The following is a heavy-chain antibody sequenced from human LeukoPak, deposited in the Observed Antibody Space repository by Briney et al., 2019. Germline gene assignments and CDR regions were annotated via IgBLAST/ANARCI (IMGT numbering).Heavy chain of an antibody. V-gene: IGHV3-64*01. CDR1: GFTFSSYA. CDR2: ISSNGGST. CDR3: ARSVGATYGWFDP. Sequence: GGSLRLSCAASGFTFSSYAMHWVRQAPGKGLEYVSAISSNGGSTYYANSVKGRFTISRDNSKNTLYLQMGSLRAEDMAVYYCARSVGATYGWFDPWGQGTLVTVSS. D-gene: IGHD1-26*01. J-gene: IGHJ5*02.